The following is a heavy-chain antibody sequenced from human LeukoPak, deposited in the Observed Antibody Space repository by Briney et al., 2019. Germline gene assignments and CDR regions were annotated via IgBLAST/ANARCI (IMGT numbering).Heavy chain of an antibody. V-gene: IGHV4-39*07. CDR1: GGSISSSSYY. Sequence: TSSETLSLTCNVSGGSISSSSYYWGWIRQPPGKGLEWIGSIYYSGSTFYNPSLKSRVTISVDTSKNQFSVKLSSVTAADTAVYYCARVRYSGSYRFDYWGQGTLVTVSS. D-gene: IGHD1-26*01. CDR3: ARVRYSGSYRFDY. CDR2: IYYSGST. J-gene: IGHJ4*02.